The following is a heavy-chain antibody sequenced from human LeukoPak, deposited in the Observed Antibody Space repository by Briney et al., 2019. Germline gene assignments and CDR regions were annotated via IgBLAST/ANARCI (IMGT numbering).Heavy chain of an antibody. D-gene: IGHD2/OR15-2a*01. Sequence: GGSLRLSCAASGFTFGYAWMNWVRQAPGKGLEWVGRIKSKPDGGTTDYAAPVKGRFTISRDDSKNTLYLQMNSLKTEDTAVYYCTTEEYGDAFDIWGQGTMVTVSS. J-gene: IGHJ3*02. V-gene: IGHV3-15*07. CDR1: GFTFGYAW. CDR2: IKSKPDGGTT. CDR3: TTEEYGDAFDI.